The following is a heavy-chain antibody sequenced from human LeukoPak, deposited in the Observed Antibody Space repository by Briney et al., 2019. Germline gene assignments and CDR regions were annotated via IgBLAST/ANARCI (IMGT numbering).Heavy chain of an antibody. V-gene: IGHV3-21*01. D-gene: IGHD5-18*01. Sequence: GGSLRLSCAASGFTFSSYSMNWVRQAPGKGLEWVSSISSSSSYIYYADSVKGRFTISRDNAKNSLYLQMNSLRAEDTAVYYCARAPMTWIQLWHFDYWGQGTLVTVSS. J-gene: IGHJ4*02. CDR3: ARAPMTWIQLWHFDY. CDR1: GFTFSSYS. CDR2: ISSSSSYI.